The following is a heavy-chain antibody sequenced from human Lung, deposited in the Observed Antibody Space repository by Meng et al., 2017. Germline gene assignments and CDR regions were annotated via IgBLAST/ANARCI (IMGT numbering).Heavy chain of an antibody. D-gene: IGHD6-19*01. CDR2: IIDSGGT. CDR3: VRRTYSSGWYFDY. V-gene: IGHV4-34*02. J-gene: IGHJ4*02. CDR1: GGSFSGYY. Sequence: QVQLQQWGAGLLKPSETLSLTCAVYGGSFSGYYWSWIRQPPGKGLEWIGEIIDSGGTNYNPSLKSRVTISVDTSKNQFSLRVTSVTAADRAVYYCVRRTYSSGWYFDYWGQGTLVTVSS.